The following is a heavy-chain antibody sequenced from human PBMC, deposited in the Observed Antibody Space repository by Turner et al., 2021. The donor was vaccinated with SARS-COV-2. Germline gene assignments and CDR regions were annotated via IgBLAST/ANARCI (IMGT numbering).Heavy chain of an antibody. V-gene: IGHV3-48*01. Sequence: EVQLVESGGGLVQPGGSLRLSCAASGFTFSSYSMTWVRQAPGKGLEWVSYISSSSSTIYYADSVKGRFTISRDNAKNSLYLQMNSLRAEDTAVYYCARDLGSIAVANWGQGTLVTVSS. D-gene: IGHD6-19*01. J-gene: IGHJ4*02. CDR3: ARDLGSIAVAN. CDR1: GFTFSSYS. CDR2: ISSSSSTI.